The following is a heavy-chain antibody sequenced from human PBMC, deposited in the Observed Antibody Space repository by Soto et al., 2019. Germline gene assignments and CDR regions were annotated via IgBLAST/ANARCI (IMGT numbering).Heavy chain of an antibody. CDR1: GFTFDDNA. D-gene: IGHD6-19*01. CDR3: ARESPSSQWLPTRYFDY. J-gene: IGHJ4*02. CDR2: INWKSDI. Sequence: PGGSLSLSCAVSGFTFDDNAMHWVRQAPEKGLEWVSGINWKSDIGYADSVKGRFTISRDNAKNSLFLQMNSLRDEDTAVYYCARESPSSQWLPTRYFDYWGQGTQVTVSS. V-gene: IGHV3-9*01.